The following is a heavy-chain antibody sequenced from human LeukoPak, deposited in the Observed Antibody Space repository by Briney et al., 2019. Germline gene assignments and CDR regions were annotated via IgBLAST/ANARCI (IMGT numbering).Heavy chain of an antibody. V-gene: IGHV4-39*07. J-gene: IGHJ4*02. CDR1: GGSISSSSYY. Sequence: SETLSLTCTVSGGSISSSSYYWGWIRQPPGKGLECIGSIYYSGSTYYNPSLKSRVTISVDTSKNQFSLNLNSVTAADTAVYFCARDEGSAYPFDYWGQGTLVTVSS. D-gene: IGHD3-22*01. CDR3: ARDEGSAYPFDY. CDR2: IYYSGST.